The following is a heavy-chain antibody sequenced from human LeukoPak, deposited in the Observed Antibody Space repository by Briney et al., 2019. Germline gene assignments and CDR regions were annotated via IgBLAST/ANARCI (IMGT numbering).Heavy chain of an antibody. D-gene: IGHD1-26*01. J-gene: IGHJ4*02. CDR1: GFTFSFYS. CDR2: ISGSGSDI. V-gene: IGHV3-21*05. Sequence: PGGSLRLSCAGSGFTFSFYSLNWVRQAPGRGLEWVSFISGSGSDIFYADSVKGRFTISRDNAKNSVPLQMDSLRGDDTAVYYCARDIGGSYPAIDYWGQGTLVTVSS. CDR3: ARDIGGSYPAIDY.